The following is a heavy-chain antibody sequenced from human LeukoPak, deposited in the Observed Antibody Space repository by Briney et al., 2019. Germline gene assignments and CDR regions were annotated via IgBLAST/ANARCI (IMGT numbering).Heavy chain of an antibody. CDR2: IYYSGST. Sequence: SETLSLTCTVSGGSISSSSYYWGWIRQPPGKGLEWIGSIYYSGSTYYNPSLKIRVTISVDMSKNQFSLKLSSVTAADTAVYYCARHEWVTTGKYYFDYWGQGTLVTVSS. CDR3: ARHEWVTTGKYYFDY. J-gene: IGHJ4*02. V-gene: IGHV4-39*01. D-gene: IGHD4-11*01. CDR1: GGSISSSSYY.